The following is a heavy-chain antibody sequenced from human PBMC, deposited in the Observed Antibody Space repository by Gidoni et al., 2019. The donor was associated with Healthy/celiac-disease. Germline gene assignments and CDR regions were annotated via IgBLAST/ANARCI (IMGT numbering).Heavy chain of an antibody. D-gene: IGHD1-26*01. CDR1: GGTFSSYS. V-gene: IGHV1-69*01. J-gene: IGHJ6*03. Sequence: QVQLVQSGAEVKKPGSSVKVSCKASGGTFSSYSISWVRQAPGQGLEWMGGIIPIFGAANYAQKFQGRVTITADESTSTAYMELSSLRSEDTAVYYCARVPGSGATKGNYYYYMDVWGKGTTVTVSS. CDR3: ARVPGSGATKGNYYYYMDV. CDR2: IIPIFGAA.